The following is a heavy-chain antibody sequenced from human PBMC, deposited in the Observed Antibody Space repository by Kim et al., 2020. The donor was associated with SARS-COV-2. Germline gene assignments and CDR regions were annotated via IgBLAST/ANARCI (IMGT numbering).Heavy chain of an antibody. J-gene: IGHJ4*02. CDR2: N. D-gene: IGHD2-15*01. CDR3: AREAAKAAFDY. V-gene: IGHV5-51*01. Sequence: NRYSPSVQGQVTISADKSISTAYLQWSSLKASDTAMYYCAREAAKAAFDYWGQGTLVTVSS.